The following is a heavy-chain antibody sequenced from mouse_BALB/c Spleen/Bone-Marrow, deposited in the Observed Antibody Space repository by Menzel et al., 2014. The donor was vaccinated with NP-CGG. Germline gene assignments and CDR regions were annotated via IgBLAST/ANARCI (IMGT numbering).Heavy chain of an antibody. J-gene: IGHJ3*01. Sequence: QVQLQQPGAELVKPGASVKLSCKASGYTFTSYYMYWVKQRPGQGLEWIGEINPSNGGTNLNEKFKSKATLTVGKSSSTAYMQLSSLTSEDSAVYYCTREGDSPFAYWGQGTLVTVSA. D-gene: IGHD2-13*01. CDR2: INPSNGGT. V-gene: IGHV1S81*02. CDR1: GYTFTSYY. CDR3: TREGDSPFAY.